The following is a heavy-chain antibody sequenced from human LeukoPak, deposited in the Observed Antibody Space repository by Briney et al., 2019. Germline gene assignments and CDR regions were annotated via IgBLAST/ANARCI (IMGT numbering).Heavy chain of an antibody. D-gene: IGHD3-22*01. V-gene: IGHV4-34*12. CDR1: GGSFSGYY. CDR3: ARVYYDSSGPVRLDY. CDR2: IIHSGRA. J-gene: IGHJ4*02. Sequence: SETLSLTCAVYGGSFSGYYWTWIRQSPGKGLEWIGEIIHSGRANYSPSLKSRVTISVDTSKNQFSLKLSSVTAADTAVYYCARVYYDSSGPVRLDYWGQGTLVTVSS.